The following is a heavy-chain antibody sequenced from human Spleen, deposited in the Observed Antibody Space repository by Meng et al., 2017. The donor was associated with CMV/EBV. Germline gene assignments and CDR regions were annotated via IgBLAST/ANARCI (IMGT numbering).Heavy chain of an antibody. D-gene: IGHD6-13*01. V-gene: IGHV3-30-3*01. CDR2: ISYDGSTK. CDR3: AKAFSASWYREYYDY. CDR1: GFTFSSYA. J-gene: IGHJ4*02. Sequence: GGSLRLSCADSGFTFSSYAMHWVRQAPGKGLEWVADISYDGSTKYYADSVRGRFTISRDNSKNTLYLQMNSLRAEDTAIYYCAKAFSASWYREYYDYWGQGTLVTVSS.